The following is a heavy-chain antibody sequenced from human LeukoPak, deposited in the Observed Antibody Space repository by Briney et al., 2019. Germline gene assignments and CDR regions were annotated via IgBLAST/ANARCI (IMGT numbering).Heavy chain of an antibody. CDR3: ARHRLGLRSAFDI. V-gene: IGHV5-51*01. Sequence: GESLKISCKGSGYSFTSYWIGWVRQLPGKGLEWMGIIYPGDSDTRYSPSFQGQVTISANKSISTAYLRWSSLKASDTAMYYCARHRLGLRSAFDIWGLGTMVTVSS. CDR2: IYPGDSDT. CDR1: GYSFTSYW. D-gene: IGHD4-17*01. J-gene: IGHJ3*02.